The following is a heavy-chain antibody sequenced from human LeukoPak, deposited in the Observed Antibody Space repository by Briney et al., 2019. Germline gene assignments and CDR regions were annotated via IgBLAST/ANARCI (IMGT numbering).Heavy chain of an antibody. D-gene: IGHD2-21*02. CDR1: GYTLTELS. J-gene: IGHJ4*02. V-gene: IGHV1-24*01. CDR3: ATSYCGGDCYSGSPIDY. Sequence: ASVKVSFKVSGYTLTELSMHWVRQAPGKGLEWMGGFDPEDGETIYAQKFQGRVTMTEDTSTDTAYMELSSLRSEDTAVYYCATSYCGGDCYSGSPIDYWGQGTLVTVSS. CDR2: FDPEDGET.